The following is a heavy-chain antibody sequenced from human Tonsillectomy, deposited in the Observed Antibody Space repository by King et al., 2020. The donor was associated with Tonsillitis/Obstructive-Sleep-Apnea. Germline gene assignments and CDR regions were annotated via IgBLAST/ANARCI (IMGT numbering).Heavy chain of an antibody. CDR1: GGSISSYY. CDR2: IYYSGST. CDR3: ARVAEFWSGYYADY. Sequence: QLQESGPGLVKPSETLSLTCTVSGGSISSYYWSWIRQPPGKGLEWIGYIYYSGSTNYNPSLKSRVTISVDTSKNHFSLKLSSVTAADTAVYYCARVAEFWSGYYADYWGQGTLVTVSS. J-gene: IGHJ4*02. D-gene: IGHD3-3*01. V-gene: IGHV4-59*01.